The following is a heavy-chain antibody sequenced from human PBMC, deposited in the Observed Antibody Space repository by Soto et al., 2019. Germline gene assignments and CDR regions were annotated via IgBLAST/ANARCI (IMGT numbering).Heavy chain of an antibody. CDR1: GDSFSNYY. V-gene: IGHV4-4*07. CDR2: IYSSGYS. CDR3: VRMGYGTTDRSGYYLLAS. J-gene: IGHJ5*01. D-gene: IGHD3-22*01. Sequence: SETLSLTCTVSGDSFSNYYWNWIRQPAGKGLEWIGRIYSSGYSDYNPSLKSRVTMSIDTSKKQFTLRVNSVPAADTAVYYCVRMGYGTTDRSGYYLLASWGHGTLVSVPS.